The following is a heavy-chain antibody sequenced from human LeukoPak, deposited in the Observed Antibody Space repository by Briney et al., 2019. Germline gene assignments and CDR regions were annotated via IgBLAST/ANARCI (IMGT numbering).Heavy chain of an antibody. CDR3: ARDFTNGI. Sequence: GGSLRLSCAAPGFTFSSYWMSWVRQAPGKGLEWVANIKQDGSEKYYVDSVKGRFTISRDNAKNSLYLQMNSLRAEDTAVYYCARDFTNGIGGQGTLVTVSS. D-gene: IGHD2-8*01. V-gene: IGHV3-7*01. CDR2: IKQDGSEK. J-gene: IGHJ4*02. CDR1: GFTFSSYW.